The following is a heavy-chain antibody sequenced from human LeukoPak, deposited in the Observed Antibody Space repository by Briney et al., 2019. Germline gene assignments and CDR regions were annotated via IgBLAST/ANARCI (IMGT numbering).Heavy chain of an antibody. V-gene: IGHV3-72*01. CDR2: SRNKAKSYTT. D-gene: IGHD6-19*01. CDR3: VRVGSVAGSDYLDY. CDR1: GFTFSDHF. Sequence: GESLRLSCAVSGFTFSDHFLGWVRQAPGKGLEWVGRSRNKAKSYTTEYAASGKGRFTISRDDSKNSLYLQMNSLKTADTAVYYCVRVGSVAGSDYLDYWGQGTLVTVSS. J-gene: IGHJ4*02.